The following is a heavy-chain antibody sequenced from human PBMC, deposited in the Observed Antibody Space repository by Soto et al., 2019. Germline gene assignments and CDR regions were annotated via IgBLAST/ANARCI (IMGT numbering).Heavy chain of an antibody. D-gene: IGHD2-8*01. CDR2: ISGSGSTI. CDR3: ARGGVY. Sequence: PGGSLRLSCEAPGFTFSSHEMNWIRQTPGKRLEWIAKISGSGSTINYADSVKGRFTISRDNVQRTLHLQMDSLRVEDTGVYYCARGGVYWGRGTLVTVS. J-gene: IGHJ1*01. V-gene: IGHV3-48*03. CDR1: GFTFSSHE.